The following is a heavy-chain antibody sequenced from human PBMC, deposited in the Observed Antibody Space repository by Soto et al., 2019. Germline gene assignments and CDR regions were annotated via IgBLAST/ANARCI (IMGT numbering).Heavy chain of an antibody. D-gene: IGHD2-2*01. CDR2: ISYDGINK. CDR3: ARGYCSSTSCFYGMDV. Sequence: GGSLRLSCAASGFTFSSKAMHWVRQAPGKGLEWVAFISYDGINKYHADSVKGRSTISRDNSKNRLYLQMNSLRTEDTAVYYCARGYCSSTSCFYGMDVWGQGTTVTVSS. J-gene: IGHJ6*02. CDR1: GFTFSSKA. V-gene: IGHV3-30*04.